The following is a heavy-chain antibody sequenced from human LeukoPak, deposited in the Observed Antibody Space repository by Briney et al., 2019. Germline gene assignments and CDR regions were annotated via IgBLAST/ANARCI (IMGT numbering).Heavy chain of an antibody. D-gene: IGHD3-22*01. V-gene: IGHV4-59*01. J-gene: IGHJ1*01. CDR2: IYYSGGT. CDR3: ASFGSSGYYSAAEYFQH. Sequence: SETLSLTCTLSGGSISSYYWSWIRQPPGKGLEWIGYIYYSGGTNYNPSLKSRVTISVDTSKNQFSLKLSSVTAADTAVYYCASFGSSGYYSAAEYFQHWGQGTLVTVSS. CDR1: GGSISSYY.